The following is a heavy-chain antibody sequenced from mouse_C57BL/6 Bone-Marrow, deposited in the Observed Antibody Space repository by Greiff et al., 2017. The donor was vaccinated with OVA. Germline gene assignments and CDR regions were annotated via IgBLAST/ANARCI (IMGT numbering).Heavy chain of an antibody. CDR1: GYTFTSYW. CDR3: ARTLRFWYFDD. D-gene: IGHD1-1*01. V-gene: IGHV1-64*01. Sequence: VKLVESGAELVKPGASVKLSCKASGYTFTSYWMHWVKQRPGQGLEWIGMIHPNSGSTNYNEKFKSKATLTVDKSSSTAYMQLSSLTSEDSAVYYCARTLRFWYFDDWGKGTTVTVSS. J-gene: IGHJ1*03. CDR2: IHPNSGST.